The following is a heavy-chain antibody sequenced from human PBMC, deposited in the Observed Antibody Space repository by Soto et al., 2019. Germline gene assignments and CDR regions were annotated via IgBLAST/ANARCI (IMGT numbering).Heavy chain of an antibody. D-gene: IGHD2-8*01. CDR3: ARRVPNSYYGMDV. Sequence: GESLKISCKGSGYIFTTYWIGWVRQMPGKGLEWMGIIYPGDSDTKYSPSFQGQVTISADKSISTAYLQWSSLKASDTAMYYCARRVPNSYYGMDVWGQGTTVTVSS. CDR2: IYPGDSDT. J-gene: IGHJ6*02. V-gene: IGHV5-51*01. CDR1: GYIFTTYW.